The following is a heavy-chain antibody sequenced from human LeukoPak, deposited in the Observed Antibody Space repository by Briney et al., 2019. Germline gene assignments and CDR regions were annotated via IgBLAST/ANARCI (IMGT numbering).Heavy chain of an antibody. CDR1: GFTFSNAW. Sequence: GGSLRLSCAASGFTFSNAWMNWVRQAPGKGLEWVGRIKTKTAGGTIDYAAPVKGRFTISRDDSKNMLYLQMYSLKTEDTAVYFCTTDYYDSSGYVFWGQGTLVTVSS. V-gene: IGHV3-15*07. D-gene: IGHD3-22*01. CDR3: TTDYYDSSGYVF. J-gene: IGHJ4*02. CDR2: IKTKTAGGTI.